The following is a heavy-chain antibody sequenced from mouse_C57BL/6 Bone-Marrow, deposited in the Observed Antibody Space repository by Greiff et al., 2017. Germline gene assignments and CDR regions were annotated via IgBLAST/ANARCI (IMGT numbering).Heavy chain of an antibody. J-gene: IGHJ1*03. Sequence: QVQLQQPGAELVMPGASVKLSCKASGYTFTSYWMHWVKQRPGQGLEWIGEIDPSDSYTNYNQKFKCKSTLTVDKSSSTAYMQLSSLTSEDSAVYYGARPSYDGYRWYFDVWGTGTTVTVSS. V-gene: IGHV1-69*01. D-gene: IGHD2-3*01. CDR2: IDPSDSYT. CDR1: GYTFTSYW. CDR3: ARPSYDGYRWYFDV.